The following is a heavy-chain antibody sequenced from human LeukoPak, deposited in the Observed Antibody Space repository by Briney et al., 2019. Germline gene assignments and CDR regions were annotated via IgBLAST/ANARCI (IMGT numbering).Heavy chain of an antibody. J-gene: IGHJ4*02. CDR1: GFTFSSYG. V-gene: IGHV3-30*18. D-gene: IGHD3-16*01. CDR2: ISYDGSNK. CDR3: AKVSWGSSELEYYFDY. Sequence: GGSLRLSCAASGFTFSSYGMHWVRQAPGKGLEWVAVISYDGSNKYYADSVKGRFTISRDNSKNTLYLQMNSLRAEDTAVYYCAKVSWGSSELEYYFDYWGQGTLVTVPS.